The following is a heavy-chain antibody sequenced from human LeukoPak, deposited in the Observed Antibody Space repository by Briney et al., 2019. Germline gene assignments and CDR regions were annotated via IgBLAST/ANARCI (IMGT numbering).Heavy chain of an antibody. J-gene: IGHJ4*02. CDR1: GFTFGSYA. CDR2: ISYDGSNK. CDR3: AKDFYDSSGYPSN. D-gene: IGHD3-22*01. Sequence: GRSLRLSCAASGFTFGSYAMHWVRQAPGKGLEWVAIISYDGSNKYYADSMKGRFTISRDNSKKTPYLQMNSLRTEDTATYYCAKDFYDSSGYPSNWGQGTLVTVSS. V-gene: IGHV3-30-3*01.